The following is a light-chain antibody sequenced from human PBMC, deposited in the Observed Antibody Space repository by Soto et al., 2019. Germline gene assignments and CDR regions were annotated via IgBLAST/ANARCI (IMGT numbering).Light chain of an antibody. V-gene: IGLV1-51*02. J-gene: IGLJ3*02. CDR1: NSNIGNNY. CDR3: GTWDSSLNLSGV. CDR2: END. Sequence: QSVLTQPPSVSAAPGQKVTISCSGSNSNIGNNYVSWYQHLPGTAPKLLIYENDKRPSGIPDRFSGSKSGTSATLGITGLQTRDEADYYCGTWDSSLNLSGVFGGGTKLTVL.